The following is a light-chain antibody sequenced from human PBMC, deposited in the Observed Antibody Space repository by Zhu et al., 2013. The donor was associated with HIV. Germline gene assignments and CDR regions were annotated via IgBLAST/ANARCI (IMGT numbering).Light chain of an antibody. J-gene: IGLJ3*02. CDR2: EIS. V-gene: IGLV2-14*01. Sequence: QSALTQPASVSGSSGQSITISCTGTFSDVGGYKYVSWYQQKSGKTPKLIIYEISIRPSGIPDRFSGSKSGSTASLTISGLQADDEADYYCCSYTTSGTLAFGGGTKLTVL. CDR1: FSDVGGYKY. CDR3: CSYTTSGTLA.